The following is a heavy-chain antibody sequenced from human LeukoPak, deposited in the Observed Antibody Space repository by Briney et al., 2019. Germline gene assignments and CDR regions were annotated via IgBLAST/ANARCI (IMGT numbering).Heavy chain of an antibody. D-gene: IGHD3-10*01. J-gene: IGHJ4*02. Sequence: SETLSLTCTVSGGSTSSYYWSWIRQPPGKGLEWIGYISYIGSTNYNPSLKSRVTISVDTSKNQFSLKLSSVTAADTAVYYCSRLYYFGSGTYHLDYWGQGTLVTVSS. V-gene: IGHV4-59*08. CDR3: SRLYYFGSGTYHLDY. CDR2: ISYIGST. CDR1: GGSTSSYY.